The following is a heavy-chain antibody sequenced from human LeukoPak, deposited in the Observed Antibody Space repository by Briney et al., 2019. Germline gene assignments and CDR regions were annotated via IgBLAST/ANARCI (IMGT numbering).Heavy chain of an antibody. D-gene: IGHD1-26*01. J-gene: IGHJ4*02. V-gene: IGHV3-74*01. CDR3: TRSGDGDFDY. Sequence: PGGSLRLSRAASGFNFSAYWMHWVRQGPGKGLVWVSHIIGDGSSTNYADSVKGRFTISRDNAKNTLYLQLNSLRAEDSGVYYCTRSGDGDFDYWGQGTLVTVSS. CDR2: IIGDGSST. CDR1: GFNFSAYW.